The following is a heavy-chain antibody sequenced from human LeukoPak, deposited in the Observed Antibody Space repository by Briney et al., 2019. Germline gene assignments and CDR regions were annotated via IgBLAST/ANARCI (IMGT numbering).Heavy chain of an antibody. CDR1: GFTVSTNH. D-gene: IGHD6-13*01. J-gene: IGHJ6*02. Sequence: GGSLRLSCAASGFTVSTNHMSWVRQAPGKGLEWVANINKDGGEKYYVDSVKGRFTISRDNAKNSLYLQMNSLRADDTAVYYCARDRDIGAAGTKYGMDVWGQGTTVTVSS. CDR3: ARDRDIGAAGTKYGMDV. CDR2: INKDGGEK. V-gene: IGHV3-7*03.